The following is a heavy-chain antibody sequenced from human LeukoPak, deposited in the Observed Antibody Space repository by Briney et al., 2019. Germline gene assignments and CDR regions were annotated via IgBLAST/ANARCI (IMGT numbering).Heavy chain of an antibody. J-gene: IGHJ3*02. CDR3: ANRGYNYGLDAFDI. V-gene: IGHV3-48*03. Sequence: GGSLRLSCAASGFTFSSYEMNWVRQAPGKGLEWVSYISSSGSTIYYADSVKGRFTISRDDSKNTLYLQMNSLRAEDTAVYYCANRGYNYGLDAFDIWGQGTMVTVSS. CDR2: ISSSGSTI. D-gene: IGHD5-18*01. CDR1: GFTFSSYE.